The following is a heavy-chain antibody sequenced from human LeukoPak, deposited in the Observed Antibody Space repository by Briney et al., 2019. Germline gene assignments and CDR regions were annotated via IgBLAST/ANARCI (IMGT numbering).Heavy chain of an antibody. CDR3: AKTPNPMYYYDSSGTSYYYYYYMDV. Sequence: GGSLRLSCVASGFTFSSRDWMTWVRQAPGKGLEWVANIKQDGSEKNYVDSVKGRFTISRDNSKNTLYLQMNSLRAEDTAVYYCAKTPNPMYYYDSSGTSYYYYYYMDVWGKGTTVTISS. D-gene: IGHD3-22*01. CDR2: IKQDGSEK. CDR1: GFTFSSRDW. V-gene: IGHV3-7*01. J-gene: IGHJ6*03.